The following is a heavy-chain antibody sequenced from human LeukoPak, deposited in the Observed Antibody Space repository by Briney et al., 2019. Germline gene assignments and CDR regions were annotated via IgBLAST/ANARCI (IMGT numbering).Heavy chain of an antibody. CDR3: AKDSLLLWFGELLPRAPFDY. CDR2: ISSGSKYI. CDR1: GFTFSSYS. V-gene: IGHV3-21*01. D-gene: IGHD3-10*01. J-gene: IGHJ4*02. Sequence: PGGSLRLSCAASGFTFSSYSMNWVRQAPGKGLEWVSSISSGSKYIYNADSVKGRFTISRDNAKNSLYLQMNSLRAEDTAVYYCAKDSLLLWFGELLPRAPFDYWGQGTLVTVSS.